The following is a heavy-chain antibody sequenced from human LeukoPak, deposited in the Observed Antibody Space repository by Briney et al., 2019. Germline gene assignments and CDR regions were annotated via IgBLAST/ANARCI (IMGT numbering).Heavy chain of an antibody. CDR2: ISSSSSTI. CDR3: AALEAVATYYYYYMDV. J-gene: IGHJ6*03. V-gene: IGHV3-48*01. CDR1: GFTFSSYS. D-gene: IGHD6-19*01. Sequence: GGSLRLSCAASGFTFSSYSMNWVRQAPGKGLEWVSYISSSSSTIYYADSVKGRFTISRDNAKNSLYLQMNSLRAEDTAVYYCAALEAVATYYYYYMDVWGKGTTVTISS.